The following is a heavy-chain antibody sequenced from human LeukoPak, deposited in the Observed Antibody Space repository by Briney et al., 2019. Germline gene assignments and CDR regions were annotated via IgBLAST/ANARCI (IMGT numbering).Heavy chain of an antibody. CDR1: GYTFTSYY. Sequence: ASVKVSCKASGYTFTSYYMHWVRQAPGQGLEWMGIINPSGGSTSYAQKFQGRVTMTRDTSTSTVYMELSSLRSEDTAVYYCARDTAAYGYEQYIDYWGQGTLVTVPS. J-gene: IGHJ4*02. CDR2: INPSGGST. CDR3: ARDTAAYGYEQYIDY. D-gene: IGHD5-18*01. V-gene: IGHV1-46*01.